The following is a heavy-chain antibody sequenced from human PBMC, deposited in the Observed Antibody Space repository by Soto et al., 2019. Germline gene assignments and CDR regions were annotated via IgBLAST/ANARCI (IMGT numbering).Heavy chain of an antibody. CDR2: ISGSGGST. CDR3: AISGTVSNYYYYYGMDV. V-gene: IGHV3-23*01. J-gene: IGHJ6*02. Sequence: GGSLRLSCAASGFTFSSYAMSWVRQAPGKGLEWVSAISGSGGSTYYADSVKGRFTISRDNSKNTLYLQMNSLRAEDTAVYYCAISGTVSNYYYYYGMDVWGQGTTVTVSS. D-gene: IGHD4-17*01. CDR1: GFTFSSYA.